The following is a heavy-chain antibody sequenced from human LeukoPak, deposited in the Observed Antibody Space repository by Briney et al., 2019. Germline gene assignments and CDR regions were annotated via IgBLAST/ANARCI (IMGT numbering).Heavy chain of an antibody. J-gene: IGHJ6*03. Sequence: KPSETLSLTCTVSGYSISSGYYWGWIRQPPGKGLEWIGSIYHSGSTYYNPSLKSRVTISVETSKNQFSLKLSAVTAADTAVYYCARDRFDDSSGYYYHYYYYMDVWGKGTTVTVSS. D-gene: IGHD3-22*01. CDR3: ARDRFDDSSGYYYHYYYYMDV. CDR2: IYHSGST. CDR1: GYSISSGYY. V-gene: IGHV4-38-2*02.